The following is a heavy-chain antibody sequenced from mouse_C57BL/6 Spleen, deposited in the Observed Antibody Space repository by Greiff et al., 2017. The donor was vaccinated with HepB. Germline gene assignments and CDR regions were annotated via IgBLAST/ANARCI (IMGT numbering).Heavy chain of an antibody. CDR2: IYPGSGST. CDR1: GYTFTSYW. Sequence: VQLQQSGAELVKPGASVKMSCKASGYTFTSYWITWVKQRPGQGLEWIGDIYPGSGSTNYNEKFKSKATLTVDTSSSTAYMQLSSLTSEDSAVYYCARPYGSNWYFDVWGTGTTVTVSS. CDR3: ARPYGSNWYFDV. V-gene: IGHV1-55*01. J-gene: IGHJ1*03. D-gene: IGHD1-1*01.